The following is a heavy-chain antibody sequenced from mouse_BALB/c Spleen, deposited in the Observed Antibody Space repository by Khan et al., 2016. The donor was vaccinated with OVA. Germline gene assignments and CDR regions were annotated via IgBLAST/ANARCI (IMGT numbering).Heavy chain of an antibody. CDR3: ARKDYYVYVPFPY. D-gene: IGHD2-14*01. Sequence: VQLQESGPGLVKPSQSLSLTCTVTGYSITSEYAWNWIRQFPGNKLEWMGYINYSGNTRFNPSLKSRTSITRDTSKNQFFLQLNSVTNEDTATYYCARKDYYVYVPFPYWGQGTLVNGSA. V-gene: IGHV3-2*02. CDR2: INYSGNT. CDR1: GYSITSEYA. J-gene: IGHJ3*01.